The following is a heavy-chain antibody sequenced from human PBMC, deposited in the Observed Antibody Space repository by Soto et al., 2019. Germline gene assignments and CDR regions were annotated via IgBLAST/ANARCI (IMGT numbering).Heavy chain of an antibody. Sequence: GGSLRISRKEEGFTFGDYAMSWFRQAKGKGLEGVGFIRSKSYGGTTEYAASVKGRFTISRDDSKSIAYLHMNSLKPQDTAVYYCTRNPTPKSQTGYSRYWGQGTLVTVSS. CDR3: TRNPTPKSQTGYSRY. CDR1: GFTFGDYA. CDR2: IRSKSYGGTT. V-gene: IGHV3-49*03. J-gene: IGHJ4*02. D-gene: IGHD3-9*01.